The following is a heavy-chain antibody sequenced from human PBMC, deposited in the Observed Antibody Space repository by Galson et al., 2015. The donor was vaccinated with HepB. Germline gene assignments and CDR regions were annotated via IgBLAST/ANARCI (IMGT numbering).Heavy chain of an antibody. CDR3: ARDQYDFGSTNYYYYMDV. CDR2: IYPSGST. V-gene: IGHV4-61*02. J-gene: IGHJ6*03. D-gene: IGHD3-3*01. CDR1: GGSLNSGRYY. Sequence: TLSLTCTVSGGSLNSGRYYWSWIRQPAGKGLEWIGRIYPSGSTNYDPALTSRVSMSLDTSKNQFSLKLSSVTAADTAVYYCARDQYDFGSTNYYYYMDVWGKGTTVTVSS.